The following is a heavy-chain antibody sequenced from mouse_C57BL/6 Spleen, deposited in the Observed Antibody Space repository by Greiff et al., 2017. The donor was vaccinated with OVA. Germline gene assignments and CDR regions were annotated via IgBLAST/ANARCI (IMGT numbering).Heavy chain of an antibody. Sequence: EVHLVESGGGLVKPGGSLKLSCAASGFTFSDYGMHWVRQAPEKGLEWVAYISSGSSTIYYADTVKGRFTISRDNAKNTLFLQMTSLRSEDTAMYYCARGEIYYDYDDGYYFDYWGQGTTLTVSS. V-gene: IGHV5-17*01. CDR3: ARGEIYYDYDDGYYFDY. CDR1: GFTFSDYG. J-gene: IGHJ2*01. CDR2: ISSGSSTI. D-gene: IGHD2-4*01.